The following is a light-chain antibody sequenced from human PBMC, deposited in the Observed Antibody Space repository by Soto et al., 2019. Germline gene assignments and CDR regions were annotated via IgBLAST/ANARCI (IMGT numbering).Light chain of an antibody. J-gene: IGLJ2*01. Sequence: QSVLTQPASVSGSPGQSITISCTGTSSDVGGYNFVSWYQQHPGKAPRLMIFDVDDRPSGVSTRFSGSKSGNTASLTISGLQDEDEADYYCCSYSGSSTIVVFGGGTKVTVL. CDR3: CSYSGSSTIVV. CDR1: SSDVGGYNF. CDR2: DVD. V-gene: IGLV2-14*03.